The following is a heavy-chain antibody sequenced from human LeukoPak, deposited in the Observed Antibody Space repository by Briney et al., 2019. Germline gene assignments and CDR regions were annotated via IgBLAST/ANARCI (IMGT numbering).Heavy chain of an antibody. CDR3: CGDFDY. CDR1: GITFNCYG. CDR2: IRYDGSNE. V-gene: IGHV3-30*02. D-gene: IGHD2-21*01. Sequence: GGSLRLSCAASGITFNCYGMHWVRQAPDKGLEWVAFIRYDGSNEYYVDSVKGRFTISRDNSKNTLYLQMNSLRGEDTAVYYCCGDFDYWGQGTLVTVSS. J-gene: IGHJ4*02.